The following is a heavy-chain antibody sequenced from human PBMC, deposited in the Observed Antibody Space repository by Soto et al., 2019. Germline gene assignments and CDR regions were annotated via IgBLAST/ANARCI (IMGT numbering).Heavy chain of an antibody. J-gene: IGHJ6*04. CDR2: IYSGGDT. V-gene: IGHV3-53*04. CDR1: GFAVRRNY. Sequence: EVQLVESGGGLVQPGGSLRLSCTASGFAVRRNYMTWVRQAPGKGLEWVSLIYSGGDTAYADSVKGRFTISRHTSQNTLYLQMNSLRAEDTAVYYCARKTDSIPSGGDVWGKGTAVTVSS. D-gene: IGHD3-10*01. CDR3: ARKTDSIPSGGDV.